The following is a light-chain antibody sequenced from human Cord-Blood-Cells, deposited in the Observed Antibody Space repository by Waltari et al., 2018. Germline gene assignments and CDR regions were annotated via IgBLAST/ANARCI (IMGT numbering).Light chain of an antibody. J-gene: IGKJ2*01. CDR1: QSVLYSDNNKNY. V-gene: IGKV4-1*01. CDR2: WAS. Sequence: DIVMTQSPDSLAVSLGERATSNCKSSQSVLYSDNNKNYLAWYQQKPGQPPKLLIDWASTRESGVPDRFSGSGSGTDFTLTISSLQAEDVAVYYCQQYYSTPYTCGQGTKLEIK. CDR3: QQYYSTPYT.